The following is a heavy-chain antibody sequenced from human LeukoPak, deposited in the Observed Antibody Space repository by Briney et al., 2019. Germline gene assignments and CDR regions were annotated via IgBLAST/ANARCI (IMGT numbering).Heavy chain of an antibody. J-gene: IGHJ4*02. CDR1: GYTFSGYY. D-gene: IGHD3-22*01. Sequence: ASVKVSCKASGYTFSGYYMHWVRQAPGQGLEWMGWINANSGGTNYAQKFQGRVTMTRDTSISTAYMELSRLRSDDTAVYYCARDRSGGFGYDSSVPDPFDYWGQGTLVTVSS. CDR3: ARDRSGGFGYDSSVPDPFDY. CDR2: INANSGGT. V-gene: IGHV1-2*02.